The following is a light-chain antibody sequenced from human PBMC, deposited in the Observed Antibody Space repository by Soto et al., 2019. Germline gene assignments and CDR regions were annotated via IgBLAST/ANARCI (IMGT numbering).Light chain of an antibody. J-gene: IGKJ5*01. CDR1: QSISIY. CDR2: GAS. Sequence: DIQMTQSPSSLSASVGDRFTITCRASQSISIYLNWYQLKPXKAPNLLXXGASYLKSGVPTRFSGSGSGTDFTLTISSLQQEDFAIYYCQQTYTTHEITFGQGTRLEIK. V-gene: IGKV1-39*01. CDR3: QQTYTTHEIT.